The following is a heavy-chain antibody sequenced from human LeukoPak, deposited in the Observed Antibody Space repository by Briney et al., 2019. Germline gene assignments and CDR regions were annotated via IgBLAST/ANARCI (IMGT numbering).Heavy chain of an antibody. CDR1: GGSFSGYY. V-gene: IGHV4-34*01. Sequence: SETLSLTCAVYGGSFSGYYWSWIRQPPGKGLEWIGEINHSGSTNYNPSLKSRVTISVDTSKNQFSLKLSSVTAADTAVYYCARGTLYFSFDYWGQGTLVTVSS. CDR2: INHSGST. J-gene: IGHJ4*02. D-gene: IGHD3-3*01. CDR3: ARGTLYFSFDY.